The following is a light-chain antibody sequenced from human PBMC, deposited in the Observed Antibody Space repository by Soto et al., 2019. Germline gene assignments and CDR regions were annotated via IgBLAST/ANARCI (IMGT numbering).Light chain of an antibody. CDR2: SND. V-gene: IGLV1-44*01. CDR3: AAWDDSLKVVV. Sequence: QLVLTQPPSASGTPGQRVTMSCSGSRPNIGSNTVNWYQQFPGTAPKVLIYSNDQRPSGVPDRFSGSKSGTSASLAISGLQSEDEADYYCAAWDDSLKVVVFGGGTKVTVL. J-gene: IGLJ2*01. CDR1: RPNIGSNT.